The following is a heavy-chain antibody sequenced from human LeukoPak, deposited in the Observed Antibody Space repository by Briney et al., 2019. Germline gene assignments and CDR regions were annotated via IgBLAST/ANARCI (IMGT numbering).Heavy chain of an antibody. V-gene: IGHV3-23*01. CDR3: AKRRDSSGYYYFDY. J-gene: IGHJ4*02. CDR1: GFTFSSYA. D-gene: IGHD3-22*01. Sequence: GGSLRLSCAASGFTFSSYAMGWVRQAPGKGLEGVSGISGSGGTTFYADSVKGRFTISRDNSKNTLYLQMNSLRAEDTAVYYCAKRRDSSGYYYFDYWGQGTLVTVSP. CDR2: ISGSGGTT.